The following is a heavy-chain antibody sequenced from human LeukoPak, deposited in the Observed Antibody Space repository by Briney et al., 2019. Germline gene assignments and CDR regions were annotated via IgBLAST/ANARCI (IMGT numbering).Heavy chain of an antibody. CDR2: INHSGST. J-gene: IGHJ5*02. D-gene: IGHD5-24*01. CDR1: GGSFRGYY. Sequence: SETLSLTCAVYGGSFRGYYWSWIRQPPGQGLEWIGEINHSGSTNYNPSLKSRVTISVDTSKNQFSLKLSSVTAADTAVYYCARVPARGGYTRKLSWFDPWGQGTLVTVSS. CDR3: ARVPARGGYTRKLSWFDP. V-gene: IGHV4-34*01.